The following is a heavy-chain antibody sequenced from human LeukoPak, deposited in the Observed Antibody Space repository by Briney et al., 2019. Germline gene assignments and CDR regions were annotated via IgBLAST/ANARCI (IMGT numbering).Heavy chain of an antibody. CDR3: ARGHQPPYYGMDV. CDR1: GGTFSSYT. CDR2: IIPILGIA. J-gene: IGHJ6*02. V-gene: IGHV1-69*02. Sequence: SVKVPCKASGGTFSSYTISWVRQAPGQGLEWMGRIIPILGIANYAQKFQGRVTITADKSTSTAYMELSSLRSEDTAVFYCARGHQPPYYGMDVWGQGTTVTVSS.